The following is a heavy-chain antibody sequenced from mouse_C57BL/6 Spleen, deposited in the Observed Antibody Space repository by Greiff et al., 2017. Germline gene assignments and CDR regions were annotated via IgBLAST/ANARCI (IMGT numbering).Heavy chain of an antibody. Sequence: QVQLQQPGAELVRPGSSVKLSCKASGYTFTSCWMHWVKQRPIQGLEWIGNIDPSDSETHYNQKFKDKATLTVDKSSSTAYMQLSSLTSEDSAVYYCAREDDYDSAWFAYWGQGTLVTVSA. V-gene: IGHV1-52*01. CDR1: GYTFTSCW. CDR2: IDPSDSET. CDR3: AREDDYDSAWFAY. D-gene: IGHD2-4*01. J-gene: IGHJ3*01.